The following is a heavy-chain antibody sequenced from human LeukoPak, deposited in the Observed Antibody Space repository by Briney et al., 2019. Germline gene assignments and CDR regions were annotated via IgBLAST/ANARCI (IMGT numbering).Heavy chain of an antibody. J-gene: IGHJ6*03. CDR2: ISPNSGGT. CDR1: GYTFTGYY. V-gene: IGHV1-2*02. D-gene: IGHD6-6*01. Sequence: ASVKVSCKASGYTFTGYYMHWVRQAPGQGLEWMGWISPNSGGTNYAQKFQGRVTMTRDTSISTAYMELSRLRSDDTAVYYCARDPTARPYYYYMDVWGKGTTVTVSS. CDR3: ARDPTARPYYYYMDV.